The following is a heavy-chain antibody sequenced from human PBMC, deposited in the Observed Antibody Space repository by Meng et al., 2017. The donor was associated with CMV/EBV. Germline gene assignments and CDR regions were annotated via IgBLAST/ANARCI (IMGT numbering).Heavy chain of an antibody. D-gene: IGHD3-9*01. V-gene: IGHV3-49*04. CDR3: TRDYAKYYDILTGYYRFGFFDY. Sequence: GGSLRLSCAASGFTVSSNYMSWVRQAPGKGLEWVGFIRSKAYGGTTEYAASVKGRFTISRDDSKSIAYLQMNSLKTEDTAVYYCTRDYAKYYDILTGYYRFGFFDYWGQGTLVTVSS. CDR1: GFTVSSNY. CDR2: IRSKAYGGTT. J-gene: IGHJ4*02.